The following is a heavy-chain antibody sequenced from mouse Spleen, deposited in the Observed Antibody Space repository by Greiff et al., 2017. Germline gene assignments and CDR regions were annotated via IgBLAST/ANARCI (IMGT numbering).Heavy chain of an antibody. D-gene: IGHD3-1*01. CDR2: ISYDGSN. CDR1: GYSITSGYY. CDR3: ARESSGYGYFDY. V-gene: IGHV3-6*01. J-gene: IGHJ2*01. Sequence: EVKLQESGPGLVKPSQSLSLTCSVTGYSITSGYYWNWIRQFPGNKLEWMGYISYDGSNNYNPSLKNRISITRDTSKNQFFLKLNSVTTEDTATYYCARESSGYGYFDYWGQGTTLTVSS.